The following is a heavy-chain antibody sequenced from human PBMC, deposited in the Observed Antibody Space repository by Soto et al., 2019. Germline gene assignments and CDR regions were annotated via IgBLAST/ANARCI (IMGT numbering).Heavy chain of an antibody. J-gene: IGHJ6*02. Sequence: ASVTVSCQASGYTFTGYYMHWVRQAPGQGLEWMGWINPNSGGTNYAQKFQGWVTMTRDASISTAYMELSRLRSDDTAVYYCARSLIAVAGSYYYYGMDVWGQGTTVTVSS. D-gene: IGHD6-19*01. V-gene: IGHV1-2*04. CDR2: INPNSGGT. CDR3: ARSLIAVAGSYYYYGMDV. CDR1: GYTFTGYY.